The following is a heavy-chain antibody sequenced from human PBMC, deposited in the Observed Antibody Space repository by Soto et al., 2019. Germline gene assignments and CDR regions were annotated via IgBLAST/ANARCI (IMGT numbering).Heavy chain of an antibody. D-gene: IGHD3-3*01. CDR2: ISAYNGNT. V-gene: IGHV1-18*01. J-gene: IGHJ3*01. CDR1: GYTFTSYG. Sequence: VASVKVSCKASGYTFTSYGISWVRQAPGQGLEWMGWISAYNGNTNYAQKLQGRVTITADESTSTAYMELSSLRSEDTAVYYCARDPAYYDFWSGYLSQPQDWGQGTMVTVSS. CDR3: ARDPAYYDFWSGYLSQPQD.